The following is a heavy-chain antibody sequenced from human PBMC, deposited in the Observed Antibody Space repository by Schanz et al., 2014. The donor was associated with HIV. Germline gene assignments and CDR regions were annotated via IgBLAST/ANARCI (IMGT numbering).Heavy chain of an antibody. Sequence: QVQLVQSGAEVRKPGSSVKVSCKASGGTFGSYAISWVRQAPGQGLEWMGGFITIFRTANYAQKFQDRVTITADETTSTVYMDLTSLRSDDTAVYYCARDTEGIAAAGSDYWGQGTLVTVSS. CDR1: GGTFGSYA. D-gene: IGHD6-13*01. CDR2: FITIFRTA. CDR3: ARDTEGIAAAGSDY. J-gene: IGHJ4*02. V-gene: IGHV1-69*01.